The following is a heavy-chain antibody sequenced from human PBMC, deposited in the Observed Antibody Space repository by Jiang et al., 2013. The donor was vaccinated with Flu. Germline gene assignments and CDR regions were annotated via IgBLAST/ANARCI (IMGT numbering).Heavy chain of an antibody. CDR3: ARGILSSVVVVPAALDYYYGMDV. Sequence: LLKPSETLSLTCAVYGGSFSGYYWSWIRQPPGKGLEWIGEINHSGSTNYNPSLKSRVTISVDTSKNQFSLKLSSVTAADTAVYYCARGILSSVVVVPAALDYYYGMDVWGKGTTVTVSS. CDR2: INHSGST. V-gene: IGHV4-34*01. CDR1: GGSFSGYY. J-gene: IGHJ6*04. D-gene: IGHD2-2*01.